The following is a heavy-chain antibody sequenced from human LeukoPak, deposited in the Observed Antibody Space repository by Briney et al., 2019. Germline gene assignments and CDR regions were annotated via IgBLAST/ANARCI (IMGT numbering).Heavy chain of an antibody. J-gene: IGHJ4*02. CDR2: ISGSGGST. CDR1: GFTFSSYA. CDR3: AKDRFEWIQLWPFDH. D-gene: IGHD5-18*01. V-gene: IGHV3-23*01. Sequence: GGSLRLSCAASGFTFSSYAMSWVRQAPGKGLEWVSAISGSGGSTYYADSVKGRFTISRDNSKNTLYLQMNSLRAEDTAVYYCAKDRFEWIQLWPFDHWGQGTLVTVSS.